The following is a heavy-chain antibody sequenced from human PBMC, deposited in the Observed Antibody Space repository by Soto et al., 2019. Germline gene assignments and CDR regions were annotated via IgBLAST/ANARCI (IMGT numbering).Heavy chain of an antibody. V-gene: IGHV1-69*04. Sequence: QVQLVQSGAEVQKPGSSVKVSCKASGGTFTSYAFNWVRQAPGRGLEWMGRVIPVLGVADYAQKFQDRVTITADKYTSTVYMELSSLRSEDTALYYCARDGLGTTRRYFDHWGQGTRVTVSS. CDR2: VIPVLGVA. CDR1: GGTFTSYA. CDR3: ARDGLGTTRRYFDH. J-gene: IGHJ4*02. D-gene: IGHD1-1*01.